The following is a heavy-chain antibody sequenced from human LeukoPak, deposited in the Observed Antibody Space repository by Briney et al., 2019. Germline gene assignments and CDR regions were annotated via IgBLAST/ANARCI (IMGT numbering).Heavy chain of an antibody. D-gene: IGHD2-2*01. CDR1: GGSISSSSYY. CDR3: ARRGYCSSTSCYLDFDY. V-gene: IGHV4-39*01. Sequence: SETLSLTCTVSGGSISSSSYYWGWIRQPPGKGLEWIGSIYYSGSTYYNPSLKSRVTISVDTSKNQFSLKLSSVTAADTAVYYCARRGYCSSTSCYLDFDYWGQGTLVTVSS. CDR2: IYYSGST. J-gene: IGHJ4*02.